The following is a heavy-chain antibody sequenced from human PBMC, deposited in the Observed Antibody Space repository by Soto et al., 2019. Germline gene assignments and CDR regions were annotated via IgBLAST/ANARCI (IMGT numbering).Heavy chain of an antibody. CDR3: ARMGMTTVVTHGLDH. V-gene: IGHV1-2*02. CDR2: INPNSGGT. CDR1: GYTFTSYY. D-gene: IGHD4-17*01. Sequence: GASVKVSCKASGYTFTSYYMHWVRQAPGQGLEWMGWINPNSGGTNYAQKFQGRVTMTRDTSISTAYMELSRLRSDDTAVYYCARMGMTTVVTHGLDHWGQGTLVTVSS. J-gene: IGHJ4*02.